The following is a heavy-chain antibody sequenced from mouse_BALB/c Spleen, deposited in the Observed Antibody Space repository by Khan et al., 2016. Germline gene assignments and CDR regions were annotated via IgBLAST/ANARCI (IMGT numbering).Heavy chain of an antibody. V-gene: IGHV1-69*02. J-gene: IGHJ3*01. Sequence: QVQLQQSGAELVRPGASVKLSCKASGYTFTSYWINWMKQRPGQGLEWIGNIYPSDIYTNYNQKFKDKATLTVDKSSSTAYMQLSSPTSEDSAVYFCAGGTPLAYWGQGTLVTVSA. CDR2: IYPSDIYT. CDR1: GYTFTSYW. CDR3: AGGTPLAY. D-gene: IGHD2-14*01.